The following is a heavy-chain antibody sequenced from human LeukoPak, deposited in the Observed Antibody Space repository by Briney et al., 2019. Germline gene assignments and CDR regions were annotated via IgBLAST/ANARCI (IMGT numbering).Heavy chain of an antibody. D-gene: IGHD3-10*01. V-gene: IGHV4-39*01. J-gene: IGHJ4*02. Sequence: SETLSLTCTVSGGSISSDTYFWGWIRQPPGKGLEWIANIYFTGNTYYNPSLKSRATISVDTSKNQFSPKLSSVTAADTAVYYCARARGRGSGSYDFDYWGQGTLVTVSS. CDR2: IYFTGNT. CDR1: GGSISSDTYF. CDR3: ARARGRGSGSYDFDY.